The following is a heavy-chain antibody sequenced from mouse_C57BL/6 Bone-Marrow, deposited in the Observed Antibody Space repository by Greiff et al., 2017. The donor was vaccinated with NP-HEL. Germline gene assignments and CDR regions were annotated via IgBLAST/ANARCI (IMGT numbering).Heavy chain of an antibody. CDR1: GFTFSSYG. CDR2: ISSGGSYT. D-gene: IGHD2-4*01. CDR3: ARHDYGGLYYFDY. J-gene: IGHJ2*01. V-gene: IGHV5-6*01. Sequence: EVHLVESGGDLVKPGGSLKLSCAASGFTFSSYGMSWVRQTTDKRLEWVATISSGGSYTYYPDSVKGRFTFSRDNATSTMYLQMSSLKSEDTAMYYCARHDYGGLYYFDYWGQGTTLTVSS.